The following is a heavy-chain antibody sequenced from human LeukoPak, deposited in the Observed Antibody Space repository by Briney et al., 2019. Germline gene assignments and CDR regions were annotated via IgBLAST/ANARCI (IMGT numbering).Heavy chain of an antibody. CDR2: IYYSGST. Sequence: PSETLSLTCTASGGSISSYYWSWIRQPPGKGLEWIGYIYYSGSTNYNPSLKSRVTISVDTSRNQFSLKLSSVTAADTAVYYCARGFKGDYDILTGYYYFDYWGQGTLVTVSS. V-gene: IGHV4-59*12. D-gene: IGHD3-9*01. CDR1: GGSISSYY. CDR3: ARGFKGDYDILTGYYYFDY. J-gene: IGHJ4*02.